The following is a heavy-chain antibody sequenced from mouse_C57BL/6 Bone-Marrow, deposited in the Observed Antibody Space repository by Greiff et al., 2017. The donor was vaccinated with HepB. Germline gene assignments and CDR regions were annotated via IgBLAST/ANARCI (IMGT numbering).Heavy chain of an antibody. Sequence: QVQLQQSGAELVKPGASVKISCKASGYAFSSYWMNWVKQRPGKGLEWIGQIYPGDGDTNYNGKFKGKATLTADKSSSTAYMQLSSLTSEDSAVYVCASPIYGNDPHWYFDVWGPGTTVTVSS. CDR3: ASPIYGNDPHWYFDV. J-gene: IGHJ1*01. V-gene: IGHV1-80*01. CDR2: IYPGDGDT. D-gene: IGHD2-2*01. CDR1: GYAFSSYW.